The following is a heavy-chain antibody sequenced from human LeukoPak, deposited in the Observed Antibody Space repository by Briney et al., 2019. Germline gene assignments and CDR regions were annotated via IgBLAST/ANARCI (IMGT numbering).Heavy chain of an antibody. D-gene: IGHD1-1*01. Sequence: GGSLRLSCAASGFTFTTYAMSWVRQAPGKGLEWVSAVISSGGSTYYADSLKGRFTISRDNSKNTLYLQMNSLRAEDTAVYYCAKLWSTSRGAFDIWGQGTMVTVSS. CDR1: GFTFTTYA. CDR2: VISSGGST. V-gene: IGHV3-23*01. CDR3: AKLWSTSRGAFDI. J-gene: IGHJ3*02.